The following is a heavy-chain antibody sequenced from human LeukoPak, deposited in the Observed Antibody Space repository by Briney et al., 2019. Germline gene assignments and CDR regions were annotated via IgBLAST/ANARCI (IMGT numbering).Heavy chain of an antibody. J-gene: IGHJ6*02. CDR2: ISYDGSNK. D-gene: IGHD3-22*01. CDR3: AREDSSGFTYYYYGMDV. V-gene: IGHV3-30-3*01. CDR1: GFTFSSYA. Sequence: GGSLRLSCGASGFTFSSYAMHWVRRAPGKGLEWVAVISYDGSNKYYADSVKGRFTISRDNSKNTLYLQMNSLRAEDTAVYYCAREDSSGFTYYYYGMDVWGQGTTVTVSS.